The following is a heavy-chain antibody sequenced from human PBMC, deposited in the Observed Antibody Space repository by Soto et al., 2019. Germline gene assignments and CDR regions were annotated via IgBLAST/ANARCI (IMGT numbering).Heavy chain of an antibody. D-gene: IGHD2-2*01. CDR1: GGSISGYY. CDR3: ARHAPYCSSTSHCAYGMDV. V-gene: IGHV4-59*08. Sequence: SETLSLTCTVSGGSISGYYWSWIRQPPGKGLEWIGYIYYSGSTHYNPSLKSRVTISVDTSKNQFSLKLSSVTAAGTAVYYCARHAPYCSSTSHCAYGMDVWGQGTTVTVSS. CDR2: IYYSGST. J-gene: IGHJ6*02.